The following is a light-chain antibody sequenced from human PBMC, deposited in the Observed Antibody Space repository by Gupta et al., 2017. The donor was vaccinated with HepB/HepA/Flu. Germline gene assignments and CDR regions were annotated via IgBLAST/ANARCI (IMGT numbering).Light chain of an antibody. CDR3: QQYDRWPLS. V-gene: IGKV3-15*01. Sequence: DTVVTQSPIILSVSPGDRVTLSCRTSQNVGTNLAWYQQKVGQAPRLLVFGASSRATGIPARFIGSGSETEFSLIISSLQSEDFALYFWQQYDRWPLSFGGGTRV. CDR2: GAS. J-gene: IGKJ4*01. CDR1: QNVGTN.